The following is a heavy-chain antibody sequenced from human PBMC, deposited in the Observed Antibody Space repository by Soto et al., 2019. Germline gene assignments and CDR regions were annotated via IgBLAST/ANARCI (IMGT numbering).Heavy chain of an antibody. J-gene: IGHJ4*02. D-gene: IGHD6-13*01. V-gene: IGHV3-48*02. CDR1: GCTFSSYS. Sequence: EVQLVESGGGLAQPGGSLRLSCAASGCTFSSYSVNWVRQAPGKGLEWVSNIWSASNINYADSVKGRFTVSRDNAKNSMSLQMNGLRDEDTAVYYCVRDYSFGFDYWGQGILVTVSS. CDR3: VRDYSFGFDY. CDR2: IWSASNI.